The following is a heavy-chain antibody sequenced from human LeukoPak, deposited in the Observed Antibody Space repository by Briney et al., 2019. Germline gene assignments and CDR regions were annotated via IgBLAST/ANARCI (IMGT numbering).Heavy chain of an antibody. CDR2: IYYSGNT. CDR3: ARRSPALWFGERPRSWFDP. V-gene: IGHV4-39*07. Sequence: PSETLSLTCTVSGGSISSSSYYWGWIRQPPGKGLEWIGSIYYSGNTHYSPSLKSRVTISVDTSKNQFSLKLSSVTAADTAVYYCARRSPALWFGERPRSWFDPWGQGTLVTVSS. D-gene: IGHD3-10*01. J-gene: IGHJ5*02. CDR1: GGSISSSSYY.